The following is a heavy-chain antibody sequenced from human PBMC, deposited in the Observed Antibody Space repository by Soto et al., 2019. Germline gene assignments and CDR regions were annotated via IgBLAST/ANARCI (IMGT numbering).Heavy chain of an antibody. CDR3: ARESHDILTGPPWVWYFDL. V-gene: IGHV4-34*01. D-gene: IGHD3-9*01. CDR1: GGSFSGYY. Sequence: QVQLQQWGAGPLRPLETLSLTCGVSGGSFSGYYWAWIRQSPGKGLEWIGEINDRGSINYNPSLTSRVSISVDTSKIHYALMRRSVTAADTSVYYCARESHDILTGPPWVWYFDLWGRGTRVTVSS. J-gene: IGHJ2*01. CDR2: INDRGSI.